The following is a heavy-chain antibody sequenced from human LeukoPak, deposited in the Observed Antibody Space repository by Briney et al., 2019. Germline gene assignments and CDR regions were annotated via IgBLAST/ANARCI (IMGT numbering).Heavy chain of an antibody. CDR2: INHSGST. Sequence: SETLSLTCAVYGGSFSGYYWSWIRQPPGKGLEWIGEINHSGSTNYNPSFKSRVTISVDTSKNQFSLKLSSVTAADTAVYYCARLTLHSRDIVVVPAAIDYWGQGTLVTVSS. V-gene: IGHV4-34*01. CDR3: ARLTLHSRDIVVVPAAIDY. J-gene: IGHJ4*02. D-gene: IGHD2-2*01. CDR1: GGSFSGYY.